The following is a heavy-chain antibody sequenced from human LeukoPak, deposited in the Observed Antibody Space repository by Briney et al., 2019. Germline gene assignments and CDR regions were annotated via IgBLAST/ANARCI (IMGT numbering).Heavy chain of an antibody. J-gene: IGHJ6*03. V-gene: IGHV3-23*01. CDR1: GFTFSSYG. Sequence: GGSLRLSCAASGFTFSSYGMSWVRQAPGKGLEWVSAISGSGGSTYYADSVKGRFTISRDNSKNTLYLQMNSLRAEDAAVYYCARWLTPYYMDVWGKGTTVTVSS. CDR3: ARWLTPYYMDV. CDR2: ISGSGGST. D-gene: IGHD5-18*01.